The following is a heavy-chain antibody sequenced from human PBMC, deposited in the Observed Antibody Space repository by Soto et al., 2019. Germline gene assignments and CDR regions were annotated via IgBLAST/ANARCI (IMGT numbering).Heavy chain of an antibody. D-gene: IGHD3-22*01. J-gene: IGHJ5*02. Sequence: GGSLRLSCAASGFTFSSYIMNWVRQAPVKGLEWVSSISSSSSYIYYADSVKGRFTISRDNAKNSLYLQMNSLRAEDTAVYYCASIEGNYYERSVFSWFDPWGQGTLVTVSS. CDR3: ASIEGNYYERSVFSWFDP. CDR1: GFTFSSYI. CDR2: ISSSSSYI. V-gene: IGHV3-21*01.